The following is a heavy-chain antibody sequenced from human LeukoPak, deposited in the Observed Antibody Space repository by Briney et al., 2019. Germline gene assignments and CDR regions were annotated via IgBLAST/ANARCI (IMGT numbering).Heavy chain of an antibody. Sequence: GASVKVSCKASGYTFTSYYMHWVRQAPGQGLEWMGIINPSGGSTSYAQKFQGRVTMTRDTSTSTVYMELSSLRSEDTAVYYCATRARHFWSGFIYGMDVWGQGTTVTVSS. V-gene: IGHV1-46*01. J-gene: IGHJ6*02. CDR3: ATRARHFWSGFIYGMDV. CDR1: GYTFTSYY. D-gene: IGHD3-3*02. CDR2: INPSGGST.